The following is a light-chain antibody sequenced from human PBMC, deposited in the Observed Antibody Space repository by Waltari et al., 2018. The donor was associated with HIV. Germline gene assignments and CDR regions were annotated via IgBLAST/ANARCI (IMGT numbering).Light chain of an antibody. CDR3: CAYTGAYTSGV. CDR2: DVS. CDR1: RSDVGGYNY. V-gene: IGLV2-11*01. Sequence: QSALTQPRSVSGSPGQSVTISCTGTRSDVGGYNYVSWSQQPPGNAPKLLIHDVSTRPSGVPVRFSGSKSGNTASLTSSGLQAEDEADYYCCAYTGAYTSGVFGAGTQLTGL. J-gene: IGLJ3*02.